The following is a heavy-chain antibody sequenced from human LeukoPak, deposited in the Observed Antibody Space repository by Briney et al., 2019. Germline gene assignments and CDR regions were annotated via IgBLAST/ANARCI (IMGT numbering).Heavy chain of an antibody. CDR1: GYSISSGYY. J-gene: IGHJ4*02. Sequence: SETLSLTCTVSGYSISSGYYWGWIRQPPGMGLEWIGSIYHTGSTYYNPSLKSRVTISVDTSKNQFSLKLSSVTAADTAVYYCARGPRGSSWYWGQGTLVTVSS. D-gene: IGHD6-13*01. CDR2: IYHTGST. CDR3: ARGPRGSSWY. V-gene: IGHV4-38-2*02.